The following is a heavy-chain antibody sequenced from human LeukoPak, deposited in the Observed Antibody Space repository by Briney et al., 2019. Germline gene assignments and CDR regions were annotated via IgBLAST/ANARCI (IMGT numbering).Heavy chain of an antibody. Sequence: SQTLSLTCTVSGGSLSSGGYYWRWLRQLPGTGLEWIGYIDYSGTAYYNPSLKSRVTISIDTSKNQFSVKLSSVTAADTAVYYCARDSYSSSIRWFDSWGQGTLVIVSS. CDR3: ARDSYSSSIRWFDS. CDR2: IDYSGTA. J-gene: IGHJ5*01. V-gene: IGHV4-31*03. D-gene: IGHD6-6*01. CDR1: GGSLSSGGYY.